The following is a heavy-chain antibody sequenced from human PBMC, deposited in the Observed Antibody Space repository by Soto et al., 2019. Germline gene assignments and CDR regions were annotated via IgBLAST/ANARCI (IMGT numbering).Heavy chain of an antibody. Sequence: QVQLVQSGAEVKKPGSSVKVSCKASGGTFSSYAISWVRQAPGQGLEWMGGIIPIFGTANYAQKFQGRVTITADESTSTAYMELSSLRSEDTAVYYCARERCSSTSCYTDYYYYGMDVWGQGTTVTVSS. J-gene: IGHJ6*02. CDR3: ARERCSSTSCYTDYYYYGMDV. V-gene: IGHV1-69*01. CDR2: IIPIFGTA. D-gene: IGHD2-2*02. CDR1: GGTFSSYA.